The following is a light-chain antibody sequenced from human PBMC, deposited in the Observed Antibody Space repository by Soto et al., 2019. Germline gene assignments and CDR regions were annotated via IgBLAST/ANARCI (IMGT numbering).Light chain of an antibody. V-gene: IGLV2-14*01. J-gene: IGLJ2*01. CDR3: SSYTTTSTVV. CDR2: EVS. Sequence: QSALTQPASVSGSPGQSITISCTGTSSDVGSYNYVSWYQQHPGKAPALIISEVSNRPSGVSSRFSGSKSGNTASLTISGLQAEDEADYYCSSYTTTSTVVFGGGTKVTVL. CDR1: SSDVGSYNY.